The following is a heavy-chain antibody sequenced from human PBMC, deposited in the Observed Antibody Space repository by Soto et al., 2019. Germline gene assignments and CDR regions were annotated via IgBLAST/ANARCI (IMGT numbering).Heavy chain of an antibody. V-gene: IGHV1-18*04. Sequence: ASVKVSCKASGYTFTSDGISWVRQAPGQGLEWMGWISAYNGNTNYAQRLQVRVTITTDTSTSTAYMEVRSLRSDGTAVYYCARSLQLERGYYYYGMDVWCQGTTVPVSS. J-gene: IGHJ6*02. D-gene: IGHD1-1*01. CDR1: GYTFTSDG. CDR2: ISAYNGNT. CDR3: ARSLQLERGYYYYGMDV.